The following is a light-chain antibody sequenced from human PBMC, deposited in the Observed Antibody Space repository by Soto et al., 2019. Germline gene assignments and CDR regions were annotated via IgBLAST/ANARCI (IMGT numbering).Light chain of an antibody. CDR1: QGISND. Sequence: AIQLTQSPSSLSASVGDSVAITCRASQGISNDLAWYQQIPGRPPKLMIYDASTLERGVPSRYSGSGSGTDFNLTIRSLQPEDFATDYCQQCSGHHPLTFGRGTRVEI. CDR2: DAS. CDR3: QQCSGHHPLT. J-gene: IGKJ4*01. V-gene: IGKV1-13*02.